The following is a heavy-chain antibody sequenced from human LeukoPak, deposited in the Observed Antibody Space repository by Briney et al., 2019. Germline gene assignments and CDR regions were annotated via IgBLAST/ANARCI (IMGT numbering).Heavy chain of an antibody. D-gene: IGHD3-22*01. CDR3: ESDVYHYDSSGYRSYGMDV. CDR2: IWSSGTNI. J-gene: IGHJ6*02. Sequence: GGSLRLSCAASGFTFSSYEMNWVRQAPGRGLECISYIWSSGTNIKYADSVKGRFTISRDNAKNSLYPQMNSLRAEDTAVSYCESDVYHYDSSGYRSYGMDVWGQGTTVTVSS. V-gene: IGHV3-48*03. CDR1: GFTFSSYE.